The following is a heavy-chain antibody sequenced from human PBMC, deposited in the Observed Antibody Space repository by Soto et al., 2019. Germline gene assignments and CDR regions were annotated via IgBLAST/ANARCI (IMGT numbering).Heavy chain of an antibody. D-gene: IGHD6-6*01. Sequence: GESLKISCKGSGYSFTSYWITWVRQMPGKGLEWMGWIDPSDSYTSYSPSFQGHVTISADKSISTAYLQWSSLKASDTAMYYCARHSGPYSSSSPVGYWGQGTLVTVSS. CDR2: IDPSDSYT. CDR1: GYSFTSYW. V-gene: IGHV5-10-1*01. J-gene: IGHJ4*02. CDR3: ARHSGPYSSSSPVGY.